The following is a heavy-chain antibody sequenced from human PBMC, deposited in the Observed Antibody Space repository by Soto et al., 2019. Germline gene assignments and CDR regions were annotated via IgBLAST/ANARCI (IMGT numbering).Heavy chain of an antibody. CDR1: GYTFTSYG. V-gene: IGHV1-18*01. Sequence: ASVKVSCKASGYTFTSYGISWVRQAPGQGLEWMGWISAYNGNTNYAQKLQGRVTMTTDTSTSTAYMELRSLRSEDTAVYYCARDSLTRYYDIWTGYYKHNWFDPWGEGTLVTVSS. CDR2: ISAYNGNT. CDR3: ARDSLTRYYDIWTGYYKHNWFDP. J-gene: IGHJ5*02. D-gene: IGHD3-9*01.